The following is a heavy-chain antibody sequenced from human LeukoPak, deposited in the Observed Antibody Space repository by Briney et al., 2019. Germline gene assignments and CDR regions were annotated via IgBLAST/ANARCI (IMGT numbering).Heavy chain of an antibody. J-gene: IGHJ6*02. V-gene: IGHV4-59*01. CDR3: ARAEPFLTPAAPYGMEL. CDR2: IYYSGST. Sequence: SETLSLTCTVSGGSISSYYWSWIRQPPGKGLEWIGYIYYSGSTNYNPSLKSRVTISVDTSKNQFSLKLSSVTAADTAVYYCARAEPFLTPAAPYGMELWGQGTKVPVP. D-gene: IGHD1-14*01. CDR1: GGSISSYY.